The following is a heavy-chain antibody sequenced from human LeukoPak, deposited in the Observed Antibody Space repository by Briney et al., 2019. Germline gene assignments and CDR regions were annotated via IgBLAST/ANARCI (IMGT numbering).Heavy chain of an antibody. D-gene: IGHD3-16*01. Sequence: SETLSLTCAVYGGSFSGYYWSWIRQPPGKGLEWIGEINHSVSTNYNPSLKSRVTISVDTSKNQFSLKLSSVTAADAAVYYCARGLGDYIWGSRIHYYYYYMDVWGKGTTVTVSS. J-gene: IGHJ6*03. CDR1: GGSFSGYY. CDR2: INHSVST. CDR3: ARGLGDYIWGSRIHYYYYYMDV. V-gene: IGHV4-34*01.